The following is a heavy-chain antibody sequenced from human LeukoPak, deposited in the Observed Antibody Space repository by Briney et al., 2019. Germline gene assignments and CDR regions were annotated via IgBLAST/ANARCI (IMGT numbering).Heavy chain of an antibody. J-gene: IGHJ4*02. Sequence: PGGSLRLSCVTSGFIFSSYGIHWVRQAPGKGLEWVAWHFASNKYYAESVRGRFTMSRDNSKSTLYLQMDSLRVEDTAVYYCARDLCSTTSCFDYWGQGTLVSASS. V-gene: IGHV3-33*01. D-gene: IGHD2-2*01. CDR1: GFIFSSYG. CDR3: ARDLCSTTSCFDY. CDR2: WHFASNK.